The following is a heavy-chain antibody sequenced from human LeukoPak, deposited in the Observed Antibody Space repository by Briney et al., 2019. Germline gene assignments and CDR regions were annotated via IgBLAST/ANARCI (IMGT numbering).Heavy chain of an antibody. D-gene: IGHD3-10*01. V-gene: IGHV1-24*01. J-gene: IGHJ4*02. CDR2: FDPEDGET. Sequence: ASVKVSCKVSGYTLTELSMHWVRQAPGKGLEWMGGFDPEDGETIYAQKFQGRVTMTEDTSTDTAYMELSSLRSEDTAVYYCARFFHNRYGSGSYYTDWGQGTLVTVSS. CDR3: ARFFHNRYGSGSYYTD. CDR1: GYTLTELS.